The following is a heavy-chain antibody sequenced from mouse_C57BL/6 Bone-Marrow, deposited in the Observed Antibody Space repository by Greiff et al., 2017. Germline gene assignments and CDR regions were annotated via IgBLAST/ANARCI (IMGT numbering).Heavy chain of an antibody. CDR2: ISSGSSTI. CDR3: AGGDYNYGGAWFAY. J-gene: IGHJ3*01. Sequence: DVMLVESGGGLVKPGGSLKLSCAASGFTFSDYGMHWVRQAPEKGLEWVAYISSGSSTIYYAVTVKGRFTISRDNAKNTLFLQMTSLRSEDTAMYYCAGGDYNYGGAWFAYWGQGTLVTVSA. V-gene: IGHV5-17*01. D-gene: IGHD2-12*01. CDR1: GFTFSDYG.